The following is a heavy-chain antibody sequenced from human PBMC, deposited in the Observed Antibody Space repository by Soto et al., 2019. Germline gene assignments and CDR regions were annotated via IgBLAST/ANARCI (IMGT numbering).Heavy chain of an antibody. CDR3: ARVFFVVVPAAIVGGFDP. J-gene: IGHJ5*02. V-gene: IGHV1-18*01. Sequence: QVQLVQSGAEVKKPGASVKVSCKASGYTFTSYGISWVRQAPGQGLEWMGWISAYNGNTNYAQKLQGRVTMTTDTSTSTAYMELRSLRSDDTAVYYCARVFFVVVPAAIVGGFDPWGQGTLVTVSS. CDR2: ISAYNGNT. D-gene: IGHD2-2*01. CDR1: GYTFTSYG.